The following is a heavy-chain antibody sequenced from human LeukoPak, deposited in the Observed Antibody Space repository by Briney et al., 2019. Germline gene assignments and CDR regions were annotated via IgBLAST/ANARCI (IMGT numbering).Heavy chain of an antibody. D-gene: IGHD6-19*01. CDR2: TYYRSKWYN. V-gene: IGHV6-1*01. J-gene: IGHJ6*03. CDR3: AREVDSGWYNYYYYYYMDV. Sequence: SQTLSLPCAISGDSVSSNSAAWNWIRQSPSRGLEWLGRTYYRSKWYNDYAVSVKSRITINPDTSKNQFSLQLNSVTPEDTAVYYCAREVDSGWYNYYYYYYMDVWGKGTTVTISS. CDR1: GDSVSSNSAA.